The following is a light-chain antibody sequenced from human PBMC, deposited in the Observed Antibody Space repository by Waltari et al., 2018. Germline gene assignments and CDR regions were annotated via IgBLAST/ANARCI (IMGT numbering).Light chain of an antibody. CDR3: LQSNKWPLT. V-gene: IGKV3-15*01. CDR1: QSVSSY. CDR2: GAS. J-gene: IGKJ4*01. Sequence: EIVMTQSPATLSVSPGERATLSCRASQSVSSYLAWYQQKPGQAPRLLIYGASTRVTGIPARFSGSGSGTEFTLNISSLQSEDFALYYCLQSNKWPLTFGGGTKVEIK.